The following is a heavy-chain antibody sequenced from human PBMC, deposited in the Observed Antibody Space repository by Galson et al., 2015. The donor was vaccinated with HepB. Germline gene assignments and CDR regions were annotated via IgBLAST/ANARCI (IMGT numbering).Heavy chain of an antibody. CDR1: GYTFINYA. CDR3: ARSSGSYWDSNAFDI. CDR2: FNAGNGDT. J-gene: IGHJ3*02. V-gene: IGHV1-3*01. Sequence: SVKVSCKASGYTFINYAMHWVRQAPGQGLEWMGRFNAGNGDTRYSEKFHGRITITRDTSADTAYMEVSRLRSEDTAVYYCARSSGSYWDSNAFDIWGQGTMVTVSS. D-gene: IGHD3-10*01.